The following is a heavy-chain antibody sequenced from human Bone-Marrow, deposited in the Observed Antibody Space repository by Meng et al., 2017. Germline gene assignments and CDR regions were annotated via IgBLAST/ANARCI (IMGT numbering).Heavy chain of an antibody. CDR1: GGSISSGSHY. J-gene: IGHJ2*01. CDR3: ASLYGDSSVWYLDL. V-gene: IGHV4-31*03. D-gene: IGHD4-17*01. CDR2: IYYSGST. Sequence: VQLKEAGLGLVKPSQTLSLTCIVSGGSISSGSHYWSWIRQHPGKGLEYIGYIYYSGSTYYNPSLKSRVIISVDTSKNQFSLRLNSVTAADTAVYYCASLYGDSSVWYLDLWGRGTLVTVSS.